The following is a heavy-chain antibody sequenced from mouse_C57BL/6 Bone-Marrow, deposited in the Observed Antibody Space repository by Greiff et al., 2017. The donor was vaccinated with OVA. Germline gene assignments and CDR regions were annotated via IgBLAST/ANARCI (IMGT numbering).Heavy chain of an antibody. Sequence: EVQVVESGGGLVKPGGSLKLSCAASGFTFSDYGMHWVRQAPEKGLAWVAYISSGSSTIYYADTVKGRFTISRDNAKNTLFLQMTSLRSEDTAMYYCAREELVYWGQGTLVTVSA. CDR1: GFTFSDYG. CDR2: ISSGSSTI. CDR3: AREELVY. V-gene: IGHV5-17*01. J-gene: IGHJ3*01. D-gene: IGHD1-1*02.